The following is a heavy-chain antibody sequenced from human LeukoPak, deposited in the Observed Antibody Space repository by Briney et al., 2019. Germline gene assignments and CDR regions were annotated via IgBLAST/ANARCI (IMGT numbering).Heavy chain of an antibody. J-gene: IGHJ4*02. CDR2: IYHSGYT. V-gene: IGHV4-38-2*02. CDR1: GYSISSTYY. CDR3: ARATPVAVSGTFDY. Sequence: SETLSLTCTVSGYSISSTYYWGWIRQPPGKGLEWIGNIYHSGYTYHNPSLKSRVTISVDTPKNHFSLKVTSVTAADTAVYFCARATPVAVSGTFDYWGQGILVTVSS. D-gene: IGHD6-19*01.